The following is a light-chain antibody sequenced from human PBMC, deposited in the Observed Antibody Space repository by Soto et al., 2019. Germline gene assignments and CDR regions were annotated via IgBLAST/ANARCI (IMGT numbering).Light chain of an antibody. Sequence: SHELTQPPSVSVAPGQTARITCGGDNLGSKSVHWYQQKPGQAPVLVVYDDSDRPSGIPERFSGSNSGNTATLTISRVGAGDEADYYCQVWDDDSDHHVFGTGTKVTVL. CDR3: QVWDDDSDHHV. V-gene: IGLV3-21*02. J-gene: IGLJ1*01. CDR1: NLGSKS. CDR2: DDS.